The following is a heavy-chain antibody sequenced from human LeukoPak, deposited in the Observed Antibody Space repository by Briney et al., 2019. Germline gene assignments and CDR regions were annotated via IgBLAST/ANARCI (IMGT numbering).Heavy chain of an antibody. J-gene: IGHJ4*02. D-gene: IGHD3-16*02. CDR2: IYYSGST. CDR3: ARAREYDYVWGSYRRRNNNPLLPYYFDY. V-gene: IGHV4-59*01. Sequence: KPSETLSLTCTVSGGSISSYYWSWIRQPPGKGLEWIGYIYYSGSTNYNPSLKSRVTISVDTSKNQFSLKLSSVTAADTAVYYCARAREYDYVWGSYRRRNNNPLLPYYFDYWGQGTLVTVSS. CDR1: GGSISSYY.